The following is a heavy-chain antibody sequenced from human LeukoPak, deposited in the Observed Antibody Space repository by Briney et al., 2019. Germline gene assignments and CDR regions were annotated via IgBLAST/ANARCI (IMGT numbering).Heavy chain of an antibody. J-gene: IGHJ4*02. CDR3: ARRPRVGWKGPDY. D-gene: IGHD1-1*01. Sequence: SETLSLTCAVYGGSFSGYYWSWTRQPPGKGLEWIGEINHSGSTNYNPSLKSRVTISVDTSKNQFSLKLSSVTAADTAVYYCARRPRVGWKGPDYWGQGTLVTVSS. CDR1: GGSFSGYY. V-gene: IGHV4-34*01. CDR2: INHSGST.